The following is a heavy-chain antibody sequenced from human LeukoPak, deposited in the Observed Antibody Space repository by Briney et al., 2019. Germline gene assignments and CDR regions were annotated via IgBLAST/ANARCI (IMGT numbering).Heavy chain of an antibody. CDR3: ARLGSGWSFDF. Sequence: TGRSQRLSCAASGFTFSSYGMNWVRQAPGKGLEWVAVIWYDGSNKYYADSVKGRFTISRDNSKNTVSLQLNSLRAEDTAVYYCARLGSGWSFDFWGQGTLVAVSS. CDR1: GFTFSSYG. D-gene: IGHD6-19*01. V-gene: IGHV3-33*01. J-gene: IGHJ4*02. CDR2: IWYDGSNK.